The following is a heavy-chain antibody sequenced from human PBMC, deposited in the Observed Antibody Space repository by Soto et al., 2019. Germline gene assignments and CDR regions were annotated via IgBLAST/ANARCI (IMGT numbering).Heavy chain of an antibody. CDR3: ASKFGELLADAFDI. J-gene: IGHJ3*02. CDR1: NASIRIRKW. V-gene: IGHV4-4*02. Sequence: SETLSLTCTVVNASIRIRKWWTWVRQTPGKGLEWIGEIYHSGSINHDPSLKSRVTMSVDKSNNQFSLKMTSVTAADTAVYYCASKFGELLADAFDIWGQGTVVT. D-gene: IGHD3-10*01. CDR2: IYHSGSI.